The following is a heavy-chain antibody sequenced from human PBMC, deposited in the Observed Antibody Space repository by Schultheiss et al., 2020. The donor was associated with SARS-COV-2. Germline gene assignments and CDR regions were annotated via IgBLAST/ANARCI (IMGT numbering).Heavy chain of an antibody. D-gene: IGHD7-27*01. CDR2: ISGSGGST. Sequence: GGSLRLSCAASGFTFSSYAMSWVRQAPGKGLEWVSAISGSGGSTYYADSVKGRFTISRDNSKNTLYLQMNSLRAEDTALYYCAKAPVPGDAVDIWGQGTMVTVSS. V-gene: IGHV3-23*01. CDR3: AKAPVPGDAVDI. CDR1: GFTFSSYA. J-gene: IGHJ3*02.